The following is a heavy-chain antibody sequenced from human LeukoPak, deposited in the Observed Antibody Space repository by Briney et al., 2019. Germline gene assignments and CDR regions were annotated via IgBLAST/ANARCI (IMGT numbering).Heavy chain of an antibody. CDR2: ISSSSSTI. Sequence: PGGSLRLSCAASGFTFSSYNMNWVRQAPGKGLEWVSYISSSSSTINYADSVKGRFTISRDNAKNSLYLQMNSLRAEDTAVYYCARDRGGAYDFWSGYYTGYFDYWGQGTLVTVSS. J-gene: IGHJ4*02. CDR3: ARDRGGAYDFWSGYYTGYFDY. D-gene: IGHD3-3*01. CDR1: GFTFSSYN. V-gene: IGHV3-48*01.